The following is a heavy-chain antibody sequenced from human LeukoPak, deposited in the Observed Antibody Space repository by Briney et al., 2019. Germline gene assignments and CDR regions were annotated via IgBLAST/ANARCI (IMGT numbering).Heavy chain of an antibody. J-gene: IGHJ3*02. D-gene: IGHD2-2*01. CDR2: IYNSGST. Sequence: SETLSLTCSVSSGSMSSYYWGWIRQPPGKGLEWIGSIYNSGSTHYNPSLKSRVTISVDTSKNQFSLKLSSVTAADTAVYYCAREVVPDVIDAFDIWGQGTMVTVSS. V-gene: IGHV4-39*02. CDR3: AREVVPDVIDAFDI. CDR1: SGSMSSYY.